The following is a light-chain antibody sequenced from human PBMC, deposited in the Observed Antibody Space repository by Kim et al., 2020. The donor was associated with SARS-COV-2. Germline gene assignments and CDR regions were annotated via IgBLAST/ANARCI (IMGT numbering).Light chain of an antibody. J-gene: IGKJ1*01. CDR1: QGISKS. CDR2: DAS. V-gene: IGKV1-27*01. Sequence: ESVGARVTITCRASQGISKSVAWYQQKPGKGPKVLIYDASTLQSGVPSRFSGSGSGTDFTLTISSLQPEDVATYYCQKYNSAPWTLGQGTKVEIK. CDR3: QKYNSAPWT.